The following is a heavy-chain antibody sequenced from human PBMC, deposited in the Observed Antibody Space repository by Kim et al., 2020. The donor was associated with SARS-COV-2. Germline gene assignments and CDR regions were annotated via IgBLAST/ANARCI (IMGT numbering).Heavy chain of an antibody. CDR2: ISFDGSQK. J-gene: IGHJ6*02. V-gene: IGHV3-30*18. CDR3: AKQFDYDFWSGYSFYYYGMDV. D-gene: IGHD3-3*01. CDR1: GFTSRSNG. Sequence: GGSLRLSCAASGFTSRSNGFHWVRQAPGKGLEWVAFISFDGSQKYYEESVKGRFTISRDNFKNTLYLQMNRLRDEDTAVYYCAKQFDYDFWSGYSFYYYGMDVWGQGTTVTVSS.